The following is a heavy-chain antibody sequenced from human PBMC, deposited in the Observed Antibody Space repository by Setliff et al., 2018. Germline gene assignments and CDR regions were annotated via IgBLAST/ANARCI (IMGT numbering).Heavy chain of an antibody. CDR3: AREVVGAPSAFDI. CDR2: ISDSGGST. CDR1: GFTLSTYA. Sequence: PGGSLRLSCVASGFTLSTYAMSWVRQAPGKGLEWVSVISDSGGSTYYADSVKGRFTISRDNARDSLFLQMNTLRAEDTAVYYCAREVVGAPSAFDIWGQGTMVTVSS. D-gene: IGHD1-26*01. J-gene: IGHJ3*02. V-gene: IGHV3-23*01.